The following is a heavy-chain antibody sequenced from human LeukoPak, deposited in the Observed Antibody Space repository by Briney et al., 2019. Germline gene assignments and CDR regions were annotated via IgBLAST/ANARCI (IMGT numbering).Heavy chain of an antibody. CDR1: GGSISSGGYY. CDR2: IYYSGST. CDR3: ARKAQSLLRIAARPSSEVGIDAFDI. D-gene: IGHD6-6*01. J-gene: IGHJ3*02. Sequence: PSQTLSLTCTVSGGSISSGGYYWSWIRQHPGKGLEWIGYIYYSGSTYYDPSLKSRVTISVDTSKNQFSLKLSSVTAADTAVYYCARKAQSLLRIAARPSSEVGIDAFDIWGQGTMVTVSS. V-gene: IGHV4-31*03.